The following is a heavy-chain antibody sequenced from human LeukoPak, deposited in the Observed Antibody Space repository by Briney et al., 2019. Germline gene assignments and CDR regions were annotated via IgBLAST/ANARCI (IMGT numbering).Heavy chain of an antibody. J-gene: IGHJ4*02. D-gene: IGHD3-10*01. Sequence: GRSLRLSCAASGFTFSSYGMHWVRQAPGKGLEWVAVISYDGSNKYYADSVKGRFTISRDNSKNTLYLQMNSLRAEDTAVYYCVLGRYYYGSGSLLRDWGQGTLVTVSS. CDR1: GFTFSSYG. CDR3: VLGRYYYGSGSLLRD. V-gene: IGHV3-30*03. CDR2: ISYDGSNK.